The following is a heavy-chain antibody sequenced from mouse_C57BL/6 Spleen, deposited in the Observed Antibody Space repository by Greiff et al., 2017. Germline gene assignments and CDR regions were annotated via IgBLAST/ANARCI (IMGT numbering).Heavy chain of an antibody. Sequence: VQLQPSWAELVRPGASVKLSCTASGFNIKDDYMHWVKQRPEQGLEWIGWIDPENGDTEYASKFQGKATITAYTSSNTAYLQLSSLTSEDTAVYYCTTATTVVAWGQGTLGTVSA. J-gene: IGHJ3*01. V-gene: IGHV14-4*01. CDR1: GFNIKDDY. D-gene: IGHD1-1*01. CDR3: TTATTVVA. CDR2: IDPENGDT.